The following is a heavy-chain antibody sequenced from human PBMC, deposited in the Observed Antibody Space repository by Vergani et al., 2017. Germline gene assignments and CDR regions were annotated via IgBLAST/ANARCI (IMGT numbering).Heavy chain of an antibody. CDR1: GGTFSSYA. J-gene: IGHJ5*02. Sequence: QVQLVQSGAEVKKPGASVKVSCKASGGTFSSYAISWVRQAPGQGLEWMGGIIPIFGTANYAQKFQGRVTITADKSTSTAYMELSSLMSEDTAVYYCAGDYGGNLPAVGWFDPWGQGTLVTVSS. V-gene: IGHV1-69*06. D-gene: IGHD4-23*01. CDR2: IIPIFGTA. CDR3: AGDYGGNLPAVGWFDP.